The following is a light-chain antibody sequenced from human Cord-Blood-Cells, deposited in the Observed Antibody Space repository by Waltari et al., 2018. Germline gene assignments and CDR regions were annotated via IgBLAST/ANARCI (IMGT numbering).Light chain of an antibody. CDR1: STDVWSYNL. V-gene: IGLV2-23*02. Sequence: QSALTQPASVSGSPGQSRTISCTAPSTDVWSYNLVSCDNQQPGKAPKLMIYEVSKRPSGVSKRFSGFKSGNTASLTISGLQAEDEADYYCCSYAGSSTLYVFGTGTKVTVL. CDR2: EVS. J-gene: IGLJ1*01. CDR3: CSYAGSSTLYV.